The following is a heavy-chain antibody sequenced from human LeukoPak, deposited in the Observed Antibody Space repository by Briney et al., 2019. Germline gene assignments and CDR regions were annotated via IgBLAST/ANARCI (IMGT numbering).Heavy chain of an antibody. Sequence: SETLSLTCAVYGGSFSGYYWSWIRQPPGKGLEWIGEINHSGSTNYNPSLKSRVTISVDTSKNQFSLKLSSVTAADTAVYYCARDDFWTMYNWFDPWGQGTLVTVSS. CDR2: INHSGST. J-gene: IGHJ5*02. D-gene: IGHD3-3*01. CDR1: GGSFSGYY. V-gene: IGHV4-34*01. CDR3: ARDDFWTMYNWFDP.